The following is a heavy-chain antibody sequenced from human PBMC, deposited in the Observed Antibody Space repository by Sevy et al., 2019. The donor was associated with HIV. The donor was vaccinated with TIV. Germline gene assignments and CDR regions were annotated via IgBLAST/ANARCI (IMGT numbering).Heavy chain of an antibody. V-gene: IGHV3-23*01. Sequence: GGSLRLSCAASGFTFSSYGMSWVRQAPGKGLEWVEGITDSGGTTYYADSVKGRFTISRDNSKNTLSLQMNSLRAEDTAIYYCAKDSGWTHVYWGQGTLVTVSS. J-gene: IGHJ4*02. D-gene: IGHD6-19*01. CDR1: GFTFSSYG. CDR3: AKDSGWTHVY. CDR2: ITDSGGTT.